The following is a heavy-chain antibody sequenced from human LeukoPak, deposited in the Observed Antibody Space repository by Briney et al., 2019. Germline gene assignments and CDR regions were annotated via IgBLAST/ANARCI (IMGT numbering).Heavy chain of an antibody. V-gene: IGHV3-23*01. CDR1: GFTFSSYG. J-gene: IGHJ4*02. CDR3: ARDRTWLRDFDY. D-gene: IGHD5-12*01. CDR2: ISGSGGRT. Sequence: GGSLRLSCAASGFTFSSYGMSWVRQAPGKGLEWVSGISGSGGRTDYADSVKGRFTISRDNSKNTLYLQMNSLRGEDTAVFYCARDRTWLRDFDYWGQGTLVTVSS.